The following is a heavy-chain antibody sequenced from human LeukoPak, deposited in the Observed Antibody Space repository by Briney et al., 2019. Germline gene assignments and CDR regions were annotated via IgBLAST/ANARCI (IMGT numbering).Heavy chain of an antibody. D-gene: IGHD3-9*01. J-gene: IGHJ5*02. CDR3: ARDPITDILTGYYRSEGFDP. CDR1: GGSLNKYY. CDR2: ISYTGST. Sequence: PSETLSLTCTVSGGSLNKYYWGWIRQSPEKGLEWIGYISYTGSTNYSPSLKSRLTLSVDTSKNLFSLKLSSVTAADTAVYYCARDPITDILTGYYRSEGFDPWGQGTLVAVSS. V-gene: IGHV4-59*12.